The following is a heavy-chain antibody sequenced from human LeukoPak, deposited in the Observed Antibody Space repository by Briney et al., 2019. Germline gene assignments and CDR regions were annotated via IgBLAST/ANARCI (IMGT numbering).Heavy chain of an antibody. CDR1: GGTFSSYA. J-gene: IGHJ6*03. CDR3: AGGALCRSSLYYYYYMDG. Sequence: GASVKVSCKASGGTFSSYAISWVRQAPGQGLEWMGGIIPIFGTANCAQKSQGRVTITTDESTSTAYMELSSLRSEDTAVYYCAGGALCRSSLYYYYYMDGWGKGTTVTVSS. D-gene: IGHD6-6*01. V-gene: IGHV1-69*05. CDR2: IIPIFGTA.